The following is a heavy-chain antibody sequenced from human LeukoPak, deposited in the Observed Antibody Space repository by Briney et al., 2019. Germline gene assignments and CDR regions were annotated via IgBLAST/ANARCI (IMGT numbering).Heavy chain of an antibody. CDR2: ISYDGSNK. V-gene: IGHV3-30-3*01. CDR1: GFTFSSYA. J-gene: IGHJ6*02. D-gene: IGHD3-22*01. Sequence: GRSLRLSCAASGFTFSSYAMHWVRQAPGKGLEWVAVISYDGSNKYYADSVKGRFTISRDNSKNTLYLQMNSLRAEDTAVYYCAREAYDSSGYIPRYYYYGMDVWGQGTTVTVSS. CDR3: AREAYDSSGYIPRYYYYGMDV.